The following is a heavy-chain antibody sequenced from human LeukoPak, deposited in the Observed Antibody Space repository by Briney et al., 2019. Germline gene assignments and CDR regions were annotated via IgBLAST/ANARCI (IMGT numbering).Heavy chain of an antibody. D-gene: IGHD5-12*01. J-gene: IGHJ4*02. CDR1: GGSFSGYY. Sequence: PSETLSLTCAVYGGSFSGYYWSWIRQPPGKGLEWIGEINHSGSTNYNPSLMSRVTISVDTSKNQFSLKLSSVTAADTVVYYCARVLGYDSFYYFDYWGQGTLVTVSS. CDR3: ARVLGYDSFYYFDY. CDR2: INHSGST. V-gene: IGHV4-34*01.